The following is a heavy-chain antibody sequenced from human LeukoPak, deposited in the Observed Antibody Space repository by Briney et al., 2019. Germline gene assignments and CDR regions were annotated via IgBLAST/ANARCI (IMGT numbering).Heavy chain of an antibody. CDR1: GYTFTSYG. Sequence: ASVKVSCKASGYTFTSYGISWVRQAPGQGLEWMGWISAYNGNTNYAQKLQGRVTMTTDTSTSTAYMELRSLRSEDTAVYYCARVAGYCSSTSCSHFDYWGQGTLVTVSS. D-gene: IGHD2-2*01. CDR3: ARVAGYCSSTSCSHFDY. CDR2: ISAYNGNT. J-gene: IGHJ4*02. V-gene: IGHV1-18*01.